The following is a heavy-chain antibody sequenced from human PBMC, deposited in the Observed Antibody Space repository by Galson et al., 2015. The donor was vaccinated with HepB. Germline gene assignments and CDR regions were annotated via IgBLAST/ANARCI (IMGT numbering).Heavy chain of an antibody. CDR3: TTVTVTVQNYYYQYGMDL. CDR1: GFTFSNVW. J-gene: IGHJ6*02. Sequence: SLRLSCAGSGFTFSNVWMTWVRQAPGKGLEWVGRIKSKTNGGTADYAAPVKGRFSISRDDSKGTLYLQMNSLKTEDTAVYYCTTVTVTVQNYYYQYGMDLWGQGTTVTVSS. CDR2: IKSKTNGGTA. D-gene: IGHD4-17*01. V-gene: IGHV3-15*01.